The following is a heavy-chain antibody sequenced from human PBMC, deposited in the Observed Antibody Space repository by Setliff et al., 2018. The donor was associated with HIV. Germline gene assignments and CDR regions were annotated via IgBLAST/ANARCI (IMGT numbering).Heavy chain of an antibody. CDR1: DYSITSGYY. CDR3: ATQGLTVPIPGGYFQH. J-gene: IGHJ1*01. V-gene: IGHV4-38-2*01. CDR2: IYRSGST. Sequence: PSETLSLTCGISDYSITSGYYWGWIRQPPGKGLEWIGSIYRSGSTYDNPSLKSRVTISFDTSKNPFSLILTSVTAADTAVYYCATQGLTVPIPGGYFQHWGPGILVTVSS. D-gene: IGHD2-21*02.